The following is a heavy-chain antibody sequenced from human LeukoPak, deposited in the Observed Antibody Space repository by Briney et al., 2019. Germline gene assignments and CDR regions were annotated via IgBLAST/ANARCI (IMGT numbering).Heavy chain of an antibody. Sequence: GXSVKVSCKASGYTFTSYYMHWVRQAPGQGLEWMGIINPSGGSTSHTQKFQGRVTMTRDTSTSTVYMELSSLRSEDTAVHYCATGVPVTAQINYYYYGMDVWGQGTTVTVSS. V-gene: IGHV1-46*01. CDR2: INPSGGST. D-gene: IGHD4-23*01. J-gene: IGHJ6*02. CDR3: ATGVPVTAQINYYYYGMDV. CDR1: GYTFTSYY.